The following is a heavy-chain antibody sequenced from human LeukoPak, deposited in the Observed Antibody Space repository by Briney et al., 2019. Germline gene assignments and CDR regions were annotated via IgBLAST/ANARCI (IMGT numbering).Heavy chain of an antibody. Sequence: GGSLKISCKGSGYSFTSYWIGWVRQMPGKGLEWMGIIYPGDSDTRYSPSFQGQVTISADKSISTAYLQWSSLKASDTAMYYCARFVGHYYDSSGYYFYYWGQGTLVTVSS. CDR2: IYPGDSDT. CDR1: GYSFTSYW. CDR3: ARFVGHYYDSSGYYFYY. J-gene: IGHJ4*02. D-gene: IGHD3-22*01. V-gene: IGHV5-51*01.